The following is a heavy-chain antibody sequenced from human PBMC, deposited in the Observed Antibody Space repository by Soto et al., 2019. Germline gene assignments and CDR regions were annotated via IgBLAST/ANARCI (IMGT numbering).Heavy chain of an antibody. J-gene: IGHJ4*02. CDR2: INIDGTEK. V-gene: IGHV3-7*01. CDR3: ARNRGWEMLDY. Sequence: EVQLVESGGALVQPGGSLRLSCATSGFTFTHYWMKWVRQAPGKGLEWVANINIDGTEKYYGDSVKGRFTISRDNAKNSLYLHMDSLRDENMAVYYCARNRGWEMLDYWGQGTLVTVSS. CDR1: GFTFTHYW. D-gene: IGHD6-19*01.